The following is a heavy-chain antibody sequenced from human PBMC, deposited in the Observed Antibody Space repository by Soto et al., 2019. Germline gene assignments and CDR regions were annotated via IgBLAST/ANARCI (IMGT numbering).Heavy chain of an antibody. CDR2: IYYSGST. D-gene: IGHD5-18*01. Sequence: SETRSLTCTVSGGSISSYYWSWIRQPPGKGLEWIGYIYYSGSTNYNPSLKSRVTISVDTSKNQFSLKLSSVTAADTAVYYCARSLDSYRPRFAYSARRTLVIVSS. CDR3: ARSLDSYRPRFAY. CDR1: GGSISSYY. V-gene: IGHV4-59*01. J-gene: IGHJ4*02.